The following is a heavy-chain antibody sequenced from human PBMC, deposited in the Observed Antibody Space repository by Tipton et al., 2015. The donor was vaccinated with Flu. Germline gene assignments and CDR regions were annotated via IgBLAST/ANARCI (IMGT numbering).Heavy chain of an antibody. Sequence: TLSLTCAVYGGSFSGYYWSWIRQPPGKGLEWIGEINHSGSTNYNPSLKSRVTISVDTSKNQFSLKLSSVTAADTAVYYCARFYDYVWGSYRSPPPYFDYWGQGTLVTVSS. CDR2: INHSGST. CDR1: GGSFSGYY. J-gene: IGHJ4*02. D-gene: IGHD3-16*02. V-gene: IGHV4-34*01. CDR3: ARFYDYVWGSYRSPPPYFDY.